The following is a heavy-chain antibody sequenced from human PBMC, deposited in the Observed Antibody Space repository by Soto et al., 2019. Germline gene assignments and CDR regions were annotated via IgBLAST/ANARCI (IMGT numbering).Heavy chain of an antibody. V-gene: IGHV1-46*01. CDR3: AREYGGSRVFDY. J-gene: IGHJ4*02. Sequence: QVQLVQSGAEVNKPGASVKVSCKTSGYTFTNYFIHWVRQAPGQGLEWMGIINPRADSTNYAHKFQGRVTVTRDTSTSTVYMELRSLRSEDTAVYFCAREYGGSRVFDYWGQGTLVTVSS. CDR2: INPRADST. CDR1: GYTFTNYF. D-gene: IGHD1-26*01.